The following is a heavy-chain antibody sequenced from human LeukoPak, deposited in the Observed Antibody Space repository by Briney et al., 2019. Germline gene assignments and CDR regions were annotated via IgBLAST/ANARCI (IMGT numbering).Heavy chain of an antibody. J-gene: IGHJ3*02. Sequence: SETLSLTCTVSGGSISSGDYYWSWIRQPPGKGLEWIGYIYYSGSTYYNPSLKSRVTISVDTSKNQFSLKLSSVTAADTAVYYCARDLGYCSGGSCYSNDASDIWGQGTMVTVSS. CDR1: GGSISSGDYY. D-gene: IGHD2-15*01. V-gene: IGHV4-30-4*01. CDR2: IYYSGST. CDR3: ARDLGYCSGGSCYSNDASDI.